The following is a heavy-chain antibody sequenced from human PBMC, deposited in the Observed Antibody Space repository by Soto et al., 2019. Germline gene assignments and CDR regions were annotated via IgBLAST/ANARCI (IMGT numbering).Heavy chain of an antibody. V-gene: IGHV4-39*01. CDR3: ARRSDDILTGYYNPSYYFDY. D-gene: IGHD3-9*01. Sequence: QLQLQESGPGLVKPSETLSLTCTVSGGSISSSSYYWGWIRQPPGKGLEWIGSIYYSGSTYYNPSVKSRVTISVDTSKNQFSLKLSSVTAAHTAVYYCARRSDDILTGYYNPSYYFDYWGQGTLVTVSS. CDR1: GGSISSSSYY. J-gene: IGHJ4*02. CDR2: IYYSGST.